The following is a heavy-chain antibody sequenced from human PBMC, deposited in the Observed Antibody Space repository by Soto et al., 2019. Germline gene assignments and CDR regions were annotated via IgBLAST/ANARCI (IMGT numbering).Heavy chain of an antibody. CDR2: ISTSGTT. J-gene: IGHJ5*02. Sequence: PSETLSLTCTVSGASISSYFCTWIRQPAGKGLDWIGRISTSGTTNYNPSLKSRVSMSVDTSKNHFSLNLTSVTAADTAVYYCAREAGPDRWFDPWGQGTLVTVSS. CDR1: GASISSYF. CDR3: AREAGPDRWFDP. D-gene: IGHD6-19*01. V-gene: IGHV4-4*07.